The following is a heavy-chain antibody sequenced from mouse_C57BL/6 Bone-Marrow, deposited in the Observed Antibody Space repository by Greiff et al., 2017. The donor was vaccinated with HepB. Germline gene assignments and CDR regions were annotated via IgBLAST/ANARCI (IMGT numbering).Heavy chain of an antibody. J-gene: IGHJ2*01. CDR1: GFNIKDYY. CDR2: IDPENGDT. V-gene: IGHV14-4*01. CDR3: TPRSPFDY. D-gene: IGHD1-1*01. Sequence: EVQLQQSGAELVRPGASVKLSCTASGFNIKDYYMHWVKQRPEQGLEWIGWIDPENGDTENASKFQGKATITADTYSNTTYLQLSSLTSEDTAVYYCTPRSPFDYWGQGTTLTVSS.